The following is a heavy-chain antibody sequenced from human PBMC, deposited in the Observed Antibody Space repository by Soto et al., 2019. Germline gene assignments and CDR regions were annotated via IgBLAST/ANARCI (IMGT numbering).Heavy chain of an antibody. CDR2: INPNSGGT. CDR3: EKSGCFFRSSLGYFDY. CDR1: GFTFTGHY. D-gene: IGHD1-26*01. Sequence: QVQLDQSGAEVKKPGASVKVSCKASGFTFTGHYIHWARQAPGQGLERMGWINPNSGGTSYAQKFQGRLTMNTDTYITKTYMELSRMSSDDTAFYYCEKSGCFFRSSLGYFDYWGQGTLVTVSS. J-gene: IGHJ4*02. V-gene: IGHV1-2*02.